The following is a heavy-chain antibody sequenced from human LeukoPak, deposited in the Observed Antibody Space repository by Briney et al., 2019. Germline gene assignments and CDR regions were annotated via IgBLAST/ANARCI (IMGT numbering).Heavy chain of an antibody. CDR2: TVVGSGNT. CDR1: GFTFTSSA. CDR3: ATDDVTTGTKTALGY. D-gene: IGHD1-1*01. J-gene: IGHJ4*02. V-gene: IGHV1-58*01. Sequence: SVKVSCKASGFTFTSSAVQWVRQARGQGLEWIGWTVVGSGNTNYAQKFQERVTINRDMSTSTAYMELSSLRSEDTAVYYCATDDVTTGTKTALGYWGQGTLVTVSS.